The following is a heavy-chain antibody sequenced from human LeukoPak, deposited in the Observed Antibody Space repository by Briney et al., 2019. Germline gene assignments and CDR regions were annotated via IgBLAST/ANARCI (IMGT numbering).Heavy chain of an antibody. CDR2: IVVGSGNT. J-gene: IGHJ4*02. D-gene: IGHD1-7*01. Sequence: ASVKVSCKASGFTFTSSAVQWVRQARGQRLEWIGWIVVGSGNTNYAQKFQERVTITRDMCTSTAYMELSSLRSEDTAVYYCAADLNSTSFDYWGQGTLVTVSS. CDR3: AADLNSTSFDY. CDR1: GFTFTSSA. V-gene: IGHV1-58*01.